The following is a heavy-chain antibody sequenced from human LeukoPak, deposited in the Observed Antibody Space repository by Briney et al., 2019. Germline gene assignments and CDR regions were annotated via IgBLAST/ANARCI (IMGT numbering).Heavy chain of an antibody. Sequence: GGSLRLSCAASGSTFSSSDMHWVRQGTGKGLEWVSAIDTAGGTYYPGSVKGRFTISRENAKNSLYLQMNSLTAGDTAVYYCARETAGSGFRHFDLWGRGTLVTVSS. V-gene: IGHV3-13*04. J-gene: IGHJ2*01. CDR1: GSTFSSSD. D-gene: IGHD3-10*01. CDR2: IDTAGGT. CDR3: ARETAGSGFRHFDL.